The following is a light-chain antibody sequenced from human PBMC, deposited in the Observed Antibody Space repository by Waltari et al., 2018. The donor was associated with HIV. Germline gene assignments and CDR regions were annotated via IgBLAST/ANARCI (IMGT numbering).Light chain of an antibody. J-gene: IGLJ1*01. CDR1: NFGSKS. Sequence: SYVLTQPPSVSVAPGKTASITCGGNNFGSKSVHWYQQKPGQAPILVIYYDSDRPSGIPERFSGSKSGNTATLTISRVEAGDEADYYCQVWNTGSDRFCVFGTGTKVTVL. CDR2: YDS. V-gene: IGLV3-21*04. CDR3: QVWNTGSDRFCV.